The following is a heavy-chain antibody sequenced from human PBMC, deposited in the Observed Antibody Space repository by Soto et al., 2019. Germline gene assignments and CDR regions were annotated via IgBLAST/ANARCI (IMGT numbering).Heavy chain of an antibody. CDR3: ARVKVLTGYRRDYYYYYGMDV. CDR1: GFTFRSFD. Sequence: GGFLRISCAAPGFTFRSFDMHWGRPDTGKSLEVVSAIGTAGDTYYPGSVKGRFTISRENAKNSLYLQMNSLRAEDTAVYYCARVKVLTGYRRDYYYYYGMDVWGQGTTVTVS. J-gene: IGHJ6*02. D-gene: IGHD3-9*01. V-gene: IGHV3-13*01. CDR2: IGTAGDT.